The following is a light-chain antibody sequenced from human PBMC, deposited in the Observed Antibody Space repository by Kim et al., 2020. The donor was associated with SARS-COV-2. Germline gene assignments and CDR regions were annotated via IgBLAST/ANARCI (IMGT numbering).Light chain of an antibody. CDR2: RDS. CDR1: NIGSKS. V-gene: IGLV3-9*01. CDR3: QVWDASTDVV. J-gene: IGLJ2*01. Sequence: ARGQTARITWGGNNIGSKSVHWYQQKPGQAPVLVIYRDSKRPSGIPERFSGSNSGNTATLTISRAQAGDETNYYCQVWDASTDVVFGGGTQLTVL.